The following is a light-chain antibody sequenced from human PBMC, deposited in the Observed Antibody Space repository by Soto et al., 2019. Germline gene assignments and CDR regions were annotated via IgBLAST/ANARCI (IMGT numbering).Light chain of an antibody. CDR1: SSDVGGYNY. V-gene: IGLV2-14*01. CDR2: DVS. J-gene: IGLJ2*01. Sequence: QSVLTQPASVSGSPGQSITISCTGTSSDVGGYNYVSWYQQHPGKAPKLMIYDVSNRPSGVSNRFSGSKSGNTASLTISGLQAEDEADYYCSSYTSSTLGGGTKLTVL. CDR3: SSYTSST.